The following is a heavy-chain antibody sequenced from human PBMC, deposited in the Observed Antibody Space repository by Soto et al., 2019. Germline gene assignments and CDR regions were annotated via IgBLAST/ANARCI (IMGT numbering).Heavy chain of an antibody. CDR1: GGTIGGYY. J-gene: IGHJ6*03. V-gene: IGHV4-59*08. CDR2: IYYSGST. CDR3: ARPFSLRITGTAGYMDV. D-gene: IGHD1-7*01. Sequence: SQTMRVSWSVAGGTIGGYYCSCIRQHPGKGLEWIGYIYYSGSTNYNPSLKSRVTISVDTSKNQFSLKLSSVTAADTAVYYCARPFSLRITGTAGYMDVWGKGTTVTLSS.